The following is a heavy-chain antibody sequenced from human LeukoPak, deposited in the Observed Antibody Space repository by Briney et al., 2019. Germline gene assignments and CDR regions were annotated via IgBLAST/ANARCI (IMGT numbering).Heavy chain of an antibody. V-gene: IGHV3-53*01. Sequence: GGSLRLSCAASGFTFSSYWMIWVRQAPGKGLEWVSVIYSGSSTHYADSVEGRITISRDNSKNTLFLQMNSLRAEDTAVYYCARGGSYPNDPFDIWGQGTMVTV. CDR3: ARGGSYPNDPFDI. CDR2: IYSGSST. J-gene: IGHJ3*02. CDR1: GFTFSSYW. D-gene: IGHD1-26*01.